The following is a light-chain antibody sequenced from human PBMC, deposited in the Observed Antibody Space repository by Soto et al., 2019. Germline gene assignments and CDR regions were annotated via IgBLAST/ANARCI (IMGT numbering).Light chain of an antibody. J-gene: IGKJ1*01. CDR3: QQANSFPWT. CDR1: QSIGTN. Sequence: IQMTQSPSSLSASVGDRVTITCRASQSIGTNLNWYQQRPGKAPKPLIYAVSSLQSGVSSRFSGSGSGTDFTLSINSLQREDFATYYCQQANSFPWTFGQGTKVDIK. V-gene: IGKV1-39*01. CDR2: AVS.